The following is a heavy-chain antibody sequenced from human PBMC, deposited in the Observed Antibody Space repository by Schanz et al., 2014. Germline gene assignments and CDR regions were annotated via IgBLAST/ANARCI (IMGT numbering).Heavy chain of an antibody. CDR1: GFTFSSYA. CDR3: ASPSGYSDYGTYFDF. V-gene: IGHV3-30-3*01. CDR2: ISNDGSIK. D-gene: IGHD5-12*01. Sequence: VQLVESGGGLVQPGGSLRLSCAASGFTFSSYAMHWVRQAPGKGLEWVALISNDGSIKYYADSVEGRFTISRDNSRNTLYLQMNSLRTEDTAVYYCASPSGYSDYGTYFDFWGQGTLXTVSS. J-gene: IGHJ4*02.